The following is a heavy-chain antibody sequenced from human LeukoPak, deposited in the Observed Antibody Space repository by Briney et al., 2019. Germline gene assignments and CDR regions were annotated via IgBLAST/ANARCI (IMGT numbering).Heavy chain of an antibody. V-gene: IGHV1-2*02. Sequence: GASVKVSCKASGYTFTSYGISWVRQAPGQGLEWMGWINPNSGGTNYAQKFQGRVTMTRDTSISTAYMELSRLRSDDTAVYYCVGDIHPGGYWGEGTMVSVSS. CDR3: VGDIHPGGY. CDR1: GYTFTSYG. J-gene: IGHJ4*02. CDR2: INPNSGGT. D-gene: IGHD5-12*01.